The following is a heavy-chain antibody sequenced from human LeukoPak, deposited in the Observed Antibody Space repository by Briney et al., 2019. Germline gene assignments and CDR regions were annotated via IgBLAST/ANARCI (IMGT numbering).Heavy chain of an antibody. V-gene: IGHV3-21*01. CDR2: IISSSNYI. J-gene: IGHJ4*02. CDR1: GFSVSNKY. Sequence: PGESLRLSCAASGFSVSNKYMSWVRQAPGKGLEWVSSIISSSNYIYYADSVKGRFTISRDNAKNSLYLQMNSLRAKDTAVYYCARAFRNFDYWGQGTLVTVSS. CDR3: ARAFRNFDY.